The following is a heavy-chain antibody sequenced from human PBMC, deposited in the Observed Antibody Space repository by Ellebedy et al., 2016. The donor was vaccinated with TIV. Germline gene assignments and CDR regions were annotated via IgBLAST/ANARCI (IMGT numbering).Heavy chain of an antibody. J-gene: IGHJ6*03. D-gene: IGHD4-17*01. CDR2: IITIYGTA. Sequence: ASVKVSCXASGDTLRNYAFSWVRQAPGQGLEWIGGIITIYGTANYAQKFQGRVTITADESTRTAYMELSSLRSEDTAVYYCASPVGDSGLGYWYYPMDVWGKGTTVIVSS. CDR1: GDTLRNYA. V-gene: IGHV1-69*13. CDR3: ASPVGDSGLGYWYYPMDV.